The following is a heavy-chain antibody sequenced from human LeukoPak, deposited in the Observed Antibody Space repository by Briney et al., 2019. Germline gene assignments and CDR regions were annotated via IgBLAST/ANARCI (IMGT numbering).Heavy chain of an antibody. J-gene: IGHJ2*01. D-gene: IGHD5/OR15-5a*01. CDR1: AGSISTYY. Sequence: SETLSLTCTLSAGSISTYYWGWLRQPPGKGPEWIGYISYTGNTNYSPSLKTRVIISVDTSNNQFSLRLNSVTSADTAVYYCARVQKSTRSFWYFDLWGRGTLVAVSP. CDR2: ISYTGNT. CDR3: ARVQKSTRSFWYFDL. V-gene: IGHV4-59*01.